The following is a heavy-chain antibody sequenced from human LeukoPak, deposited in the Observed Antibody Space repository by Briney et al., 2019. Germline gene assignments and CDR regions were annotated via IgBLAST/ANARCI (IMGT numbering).Heavy chain of an antibody. CDR3: ARSLSTAGIDY. D-gene: IGHD2-2*01. Sequence: PSETLSLTCAVSGYSISSGRYWGWIRQPPGKGLEWIGSVFHSGTTYYNPSLKSRVTISVDTSKNQFSLNLRSVIAADTAVYYCARSLSTAGIDYWGQGTLVTVSS. V-gene: IGHV4-38-2*01. CDR2: VFHSGTT. J-gene: IGHJ4*02. CDR1: GYSISSGRY.